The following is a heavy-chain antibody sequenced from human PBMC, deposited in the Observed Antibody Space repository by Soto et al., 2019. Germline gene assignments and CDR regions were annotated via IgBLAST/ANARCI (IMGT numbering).Heavy chain of an antibody. CDR1: GGSISSYY. D-gene: IGHD2-8*01. V-gene: IGHV4-59*08. J-gene: IGHJ6*03. CDR2: IYYSGST. Sequence: SETLSLTCTVSGGSISSYYWSWIRQPPGKGLEWIGYIYYSGSTNYNPSLKSRVTISVDTSKNQFSLKLSSVTAADTAVYYCARVCRYGTKAAGYYYMDVWGKGTTVTVSS. CDR3: ARVCRYGTKAAGYYYMDV.